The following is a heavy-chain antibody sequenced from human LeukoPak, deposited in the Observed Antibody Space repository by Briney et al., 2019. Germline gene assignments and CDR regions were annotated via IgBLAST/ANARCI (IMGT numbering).Heavy chain of an antibody. CDR3: ARHWPGYCSSTSCYTEGLDY. Sequence: SETLSLTCTISGGSISSSSYYWGWIRQPPGKGREWIGSIYYSGSTYYNPSLKSRVTISVDTSKNQFSLKLSSVTAADTAVYYCARHWPGYCSSTSCYTEGLDYWGQGTLVTVSS. J-gene: IGHJ4*02. CDR2: IYYSGST. V-gene: IGHV4-39*01. D-gene: IGHD2-2*02. CDR1: GGSISSSSYY.